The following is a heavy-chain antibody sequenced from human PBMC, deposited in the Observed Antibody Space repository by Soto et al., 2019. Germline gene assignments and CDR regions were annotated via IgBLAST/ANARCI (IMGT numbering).Heavy chain of an antibody. D-gene: IGHD3-3*01. V-gene: IGHV1-24*01. CDR3: ATAKVTILRGTYYFDY. CDR2: FDPEDGET. CDR1: GYTLTELS. J-gene: IGHJ4*02. Sequence: QVQLVQSGADVKKPGASVEVSCKVSGYTLTELSMHWVRQAPGKGLEWMGGFDPEDGETIYAQKFQGRVTMTEKKSTDTAYMELSSLRSEDTAVYYWATAKVTILRGTYYFDYWGQGTLVTVSS.